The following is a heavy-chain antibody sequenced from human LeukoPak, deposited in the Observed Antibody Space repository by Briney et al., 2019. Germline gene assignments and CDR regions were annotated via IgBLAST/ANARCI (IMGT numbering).Heavy chain of an antibody. CDR1: GFTFSNYA. J-gene: IGHJ4*02. CDR2: ISSNGGTT. V-gene: IGHV3-64*01. CDR3: AGGSRNHYDGSGYYYY. Sequence: TGGSLRLSCAAFGFTFSNYAMHWVRQAPGKGLEYVSAISSNGGTTYYTNSVRGRFTISKDNSKNTLYLQMDTLRAEDMAVYYCAGGSRNHYDGSGYYYYWGQGTLVTVSS. D-gene: IGHD3-22*01.